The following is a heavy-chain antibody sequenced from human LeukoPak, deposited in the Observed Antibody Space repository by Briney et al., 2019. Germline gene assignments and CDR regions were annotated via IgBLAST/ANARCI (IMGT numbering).Heavy chain of an antibody. D-gene: IGHD6-13*01. Sequence: GRSLRLSCAASGFTFSSYGMHWVRQAPGKGLEWVAVISYDGSNKYYADSVKGRFTISRDNSKNTLYLPMNSLRAEDTAVYYCAKAFIPGMAAAGTYYYYYGMDVWGQGTTVTVSS. V-gene: IGHV3-30*18. CDR3: AKAFIPGMAAAGTYYYYYGMDV. J-gene: IGHJ6*02. CDR1: GFTFSSYG. CDR2: ISYDGSNK.